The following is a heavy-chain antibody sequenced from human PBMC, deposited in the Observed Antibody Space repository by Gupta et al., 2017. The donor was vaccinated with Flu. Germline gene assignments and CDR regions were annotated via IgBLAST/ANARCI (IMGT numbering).Heavy chain of an antibody. CDR3: ARGTAKTHLGVTMVRGVLFDY. D-gene: IGHD3-10*01. CDR2: INHSGST. V-gene: IGHV4-34*01. Sequence: QVQLQQWGAGLLKPSETLSLTCAVYGGSFSGYYWSWIRQPPGKGLEWIGEINHSGSTNYNPSLKSRVTISVDTSKNQFSLKLSSVTAADTAVYYCARGTAKTHLGVTMVRGVLFDYWGQGTLVTVSS. CDR1: GGSFSGYY. J-gene: IGHJ4*02.